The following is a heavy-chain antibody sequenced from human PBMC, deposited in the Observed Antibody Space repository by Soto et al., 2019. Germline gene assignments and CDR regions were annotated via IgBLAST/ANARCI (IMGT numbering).Heavy chain of an antibody. CDR2: VYYSGHT. Sequence: PSETLSLTCTVSGGSISSGAYYWSWIRQHPGKGLEWIGYVYYSGHTYYNPSLKSRVTISVDTSKNQFSLKLSSVTAADTAVYYCARLLLSGWPQYFFDYWGQGTLVTVSS. D-gene: IGHD6-19*01. V-gene: IGHV4-31*03. CDR3: ARLLLSGWPQYFFDY. J-gene: IGHJ4*02. CDR1: GGSISSGAYY.